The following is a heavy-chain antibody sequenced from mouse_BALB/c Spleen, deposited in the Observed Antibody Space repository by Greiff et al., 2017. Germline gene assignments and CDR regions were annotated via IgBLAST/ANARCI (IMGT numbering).Heavy chain of an antibody. CDR1: GFTFSDYY. CDR2: ISDGGSYT. Sequence: EVQRVESGGGLVKPGGSLKLSCAASGFTFSDYYMYWVRQTPEKRLEWVATISDGGSYTYYPDSVKGRFTISRDNAKNNLYLQMSSLKSEDTAMYYGAREDYDYVAYWGQGTLVTVSA. V-gene: IGHV5-4*02. CDR3: AREDYDYVAY. D-gene: IGHD2-4*01. J-gene: IGHJ3*01.